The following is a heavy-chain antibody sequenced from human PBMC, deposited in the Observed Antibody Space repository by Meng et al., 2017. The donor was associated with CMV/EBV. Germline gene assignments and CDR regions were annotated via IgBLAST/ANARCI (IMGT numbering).Heavy chain of an antibody. D-gene: IGHD2-21*01. CDR2: ISYDGSNI. V-gene: IGHV3-30*04. CDR3: AREPTEHIVVVIAILTYGMDV. J-gene: IGHJ6*02. CDR1: GFTFSSYA. Sequence: GGSLRLSCAASGFTFSSYAMHWVRQAPGKGLGWVAVISYDGSNIYYADSVKGRFTISRDNSKNTLYLQMNSLRAEDTAVYYCAREPTEHIVVVIAILTYGMDVWGQGTTVTVSS.